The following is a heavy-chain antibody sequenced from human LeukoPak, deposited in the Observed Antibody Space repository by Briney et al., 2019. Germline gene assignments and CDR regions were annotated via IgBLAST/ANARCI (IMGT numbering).Heavy chain of an antibody. CDR3: ARVISSSWYSDY. J-gene: IGHJ4*02. V-gene: IGHV3-21*01. CDR2: ISSGSGYI. Sequence: GSLRLSCAASGFTFSTYSMNWVRQAPGKGLEWVSSISSGSGYIYYADSVKGRFTISRDNAKNSLYLQMNSLRAEDTAVYYCARVISSSWYSDYWGQGTLVTVSP. D-gene: IGHD6-13*01. CDR1: GFTFSTYS.